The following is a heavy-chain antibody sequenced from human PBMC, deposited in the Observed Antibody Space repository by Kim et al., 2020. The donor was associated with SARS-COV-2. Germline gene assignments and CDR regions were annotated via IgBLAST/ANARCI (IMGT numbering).Heavy chain of an antibody. D-gene: IGHD3-10*01. J-gene: IGHJ6*03. CDR3: AGRGRDVVRGGYYYYYEM. Sequence: SETLSLTCTVSGGSISSYYWSWIRQPPGKGLEWIGYIYYSGSTNYNPSLKSRVTISVDTSKNQFSLKLSSVTAADTAVYYCAGRGRDVVRGGYYYYYEM. V-gene: IGHV4-59*13. CDR2: IYYSGST. CDR1: GGSISSYY.